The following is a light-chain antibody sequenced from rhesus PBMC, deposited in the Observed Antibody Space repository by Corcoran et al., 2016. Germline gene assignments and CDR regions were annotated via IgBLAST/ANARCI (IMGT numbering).Light chain of an antibody. Sequence: DIQMTQSPSSLSASVGDRVTNTCRASQGISTYLNWYQQKPGNPPKRLIYKAVSLESGVPSRFSGSGSGTDFTLTVSGLQPEYFATYYCLQYVSEPPTFGQGTKVDIK. CDR1: QGISTY. J-gene: IGKJ1*01. CDR2: KAV. CDR3: LQYVSEPPT. V-gene: IGKV1-43*02.